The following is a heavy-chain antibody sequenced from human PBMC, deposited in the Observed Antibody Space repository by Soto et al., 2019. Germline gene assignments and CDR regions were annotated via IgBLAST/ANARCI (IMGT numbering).Heavy chain of an antibody. Sequence: EVQLLESGGGFAQPGGSLRLSCAASGFTFSSYAMHWVRQAPGRGLEWVSTISGSGTNIYYADSVQGRFTISRDNSQNTLFLQMTSLRVDDAATYYCAKDGFVGASDYWGQGTHVTVSS. V-gene: IGHV3-23*01. CDR1: GFTFSSYA. J-gene: IGHJ4*02. CDR2: ISGSGTNI. CDR3: AKDGFVGASDY. D-gene: IGHD3-10*01.